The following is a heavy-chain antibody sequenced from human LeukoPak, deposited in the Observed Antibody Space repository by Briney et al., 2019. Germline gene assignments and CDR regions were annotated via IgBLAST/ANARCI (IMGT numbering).Heavy chain of an antibody. V-gene: IGHV1-2*02. D-gene: IGHD6-13*01. J-gene: IGHJ6*02. CDR2: INPNSGGT. Sequence: ASVKVSCKASGYTFTSYGISWVRQAPGQGLEWMGWINPNSGGTNYAQKFQGRVTMTRDTSISTAYMELSRLRSDDTAVYYCARDVAAAGSSYGTDVWGQGTTVTVSS. CDR1: GYTFTSYG. CDR3: ARDVAAAGSSYGTDV.